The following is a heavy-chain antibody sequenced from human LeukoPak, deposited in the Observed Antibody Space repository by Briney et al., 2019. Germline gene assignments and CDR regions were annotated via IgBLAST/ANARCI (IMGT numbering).Heavy chain of an antibody. V-gene: IGHV3-33*01. Sequence: GGSLRLSCAASGFAFSRFGMHWVRQAPDKGLEWVAVIWYDEANKYYADSVKGRFTISRDNSKNTLYLEMNSLRAEATPGYYFARGGYYDSSGYFGWFDPWGQGTLVTVSS. J-gene: IGHJ5*02. CDR2: IWYDEANK. D-gene: IGHD3-22*01. CDR1: GFAFSRFG. CDR3: ARGGYYDSSGYFGWFDP.